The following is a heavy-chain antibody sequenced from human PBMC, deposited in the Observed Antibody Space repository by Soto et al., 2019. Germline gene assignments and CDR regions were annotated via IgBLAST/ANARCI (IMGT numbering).Heavy chain of an antibody. CDR3: GRAGCDGGSCYTLVGLRYGMDV. CDR2: ISYDGNNK. CDR1: GFTFSSYA. J-gene: IGHJ6*02. D-gene: IGHD2-15*01. V-gene: IGHV3-30-3*01. Sequence: QVQLVESGGGVVQPGRSLRLSCAASGFTFSSYAMHWVRQAPGKGLEWVAVISYDGNNKYYADSVKGRFTISRDNSKNSLYLQMNSVRAEDTAVYSCGRAGCDGGSCYTLVGLRYGMDVWGQGTTVTVSS.